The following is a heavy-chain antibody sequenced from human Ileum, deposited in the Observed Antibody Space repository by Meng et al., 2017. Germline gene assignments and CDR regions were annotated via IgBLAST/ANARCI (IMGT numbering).Heavy chain of an antibody. CDR1: VGSVSRAGYQ. V-gene: IGHV4-61*08. CDR2: AST. Sequence: VHPQESGPGLVRPSETLSLICLVSVGSVSRAGYQWGWIRQPPGKGLEWIGYASTNYNPSLKSRVTISLDTSRNQFSLSLSSVTAADTAVYYCARDHMGSLDYWGQGILVTVSS. J-gene: IGHJ4*02. D-gene: IGHD1-26*01. CDR3: ARDHMGSLDY.